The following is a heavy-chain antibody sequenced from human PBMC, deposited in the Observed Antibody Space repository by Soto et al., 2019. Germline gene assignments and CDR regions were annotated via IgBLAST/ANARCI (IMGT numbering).Heavy chain of an antibody. CDR3: ARDSGYYFDY. CDR1: GGSFSGYY. V-gene: IGHV4-34*01. Sequence: SETLSLTCAVYGGSFSGYYWSWIRQPPGKGLEWIGEINHSGSTNYNPSLKSRVTISVDTSKNQFSLKLSSVTAADTAVYYCARDSGYYFDYWGQGTLVTVSS. CDR2: INHSGST. D-gene: IGHD3-10*01. J-gene: IGHJ4*02.